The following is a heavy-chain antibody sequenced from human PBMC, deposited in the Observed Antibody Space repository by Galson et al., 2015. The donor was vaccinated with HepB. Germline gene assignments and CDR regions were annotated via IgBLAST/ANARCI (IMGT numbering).Heavy chain of an antibody. CDR1: GFSFRSYG. CDR2: IWYDGSNI. Sequence: SLRLSCAASGFSFRSYGMHWVRQAPGKGLEWMAVIWYDGSNIYYADSVRGRFTISRDTSKNTLYLQMNSLRAEDTAVYYCARDLGYSSTSMDNWGQGTLVTVSS. CDR3: ARDLGYSSTSMDN. V-gene: IGHV3-33*01. J-gene: IGHJ4*02. D-gene: IGHD6-19*01.